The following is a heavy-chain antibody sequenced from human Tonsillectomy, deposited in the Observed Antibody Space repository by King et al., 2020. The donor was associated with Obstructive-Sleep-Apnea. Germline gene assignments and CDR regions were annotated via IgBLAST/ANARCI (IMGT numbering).Heavy chain of an antibody. CDR3: AKDLRSSSGYYGAAFDV. V-gene: IGHV3-9*01. Sequence: VQLVESGGGLVQPGRSLRLSCAASGFTFDDYAMHWVRQVPGKGLEWVSGISWNSGTIGYADSVKGRFTISRDNAKNSLYLQMNSLGAEDTALYYCAKDLRSSSGYYGAAFDVWGQGTVVTVSS. J-gene: IGHJ3*01. CDR1: GFTFDDYA. D-gene: IGHD3-22*01. CDR2: ISWNSGTI.